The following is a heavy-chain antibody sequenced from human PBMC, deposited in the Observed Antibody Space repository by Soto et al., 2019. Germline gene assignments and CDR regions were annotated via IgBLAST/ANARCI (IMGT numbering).Heavy chain of an antibody. CDR3: ARSHTLQELDQAAIDY. Sequence: SQTLSLTCAVYGGSFSGYYWSWIRQPPGKGLEWIGEINHSGSTNYNPSLKSRVTISVDTSKNQFSLKLSSVTAADTAVYYCARSHTLQELDQAAIDYWGQGTLVTVS. V-gene: IGHV4-34*01. D-gene: IGHD1-1*01. CDR1: GGSFSGYY. J-gene: IGHJ4*02. CDR2: INHSGST.